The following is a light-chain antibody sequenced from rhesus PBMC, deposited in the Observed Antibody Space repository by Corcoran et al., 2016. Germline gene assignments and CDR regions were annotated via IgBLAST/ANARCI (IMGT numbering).Light chain of an antibody. CDR1: QCVSSN. Sequence: EVVMTQSPVTLSLSPGERAPLSCRARQCVSSNVAWFHQKPGQDPRLLIYEASDRATGIQDRFRGRGYGTDLTLTITGLETKEVGVCFCQQEPDWPLTFGGGTKVEIK. J-gene: IGKJ4*01. V-gene: IGKV3-35*01. CDR3: QQEPDWPLT. CDR2: EAS.